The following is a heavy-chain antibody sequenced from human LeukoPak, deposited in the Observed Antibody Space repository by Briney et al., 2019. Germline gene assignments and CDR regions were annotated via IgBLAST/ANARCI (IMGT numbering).Heavy chain of an antibody. D-gene: IGHD2-2*01. CDR1: GFTFRTYG. V-gene: IGHV3-33*01. CDR2: LWSDGSNK. Sequence: GGSLRLSCTASGFTFRTYGFHWVRQAPGKGLEWVAVLWSDGSNKYFADSVKGRFIISRDNPKNTLYLQINSLGAEDTAVYYCATHCSSSSCYDSWGQGTLVTVSS. J-gene: IGHJ4*02. CDR3: ATHCSSSSCYDS.